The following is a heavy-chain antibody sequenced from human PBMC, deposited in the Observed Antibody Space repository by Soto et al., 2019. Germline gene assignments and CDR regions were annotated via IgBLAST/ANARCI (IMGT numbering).Heavy chain of an antibody. CDR1: GFTFSSFV. CDR2: IYHDGSNK. CDR3: ASRVGAVDY. D-gene: IGHD3-16*01. Sequence: QVQLVESGGGGVQPVRSLRLSCATSGFTFSSFVMHWVRQAPGKGLEWVAVIYHDGSNKYYADSVKGRFTISRDNSKSTLYLQMNSLRAEDTAVYYCASRVGAVDYWGQGTLVTVSS. J-gene: IGHJ4*02. V-gene: IGHV3-33*01.